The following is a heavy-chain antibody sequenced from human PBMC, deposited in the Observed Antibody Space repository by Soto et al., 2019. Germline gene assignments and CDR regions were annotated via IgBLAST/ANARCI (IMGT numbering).Heavy chain of an antibody. CDR1: GYTFTSYG. Sequence: QVQLVQSGAEVKKPGASVKVSCKASGYTFTSYGISWVRQAPGQGLEWMGWISAYNGNTNYAQKLQGRVTMTTDTSTSTAYMELRSLRSDDSAVYYCARDRGRGGDRYYYGMDVWGQGTTVTVSS. J-gene: IGHJ6*02. CDR3: ARDRGRGGDRYYYGMDV. CDR2: ISAYNGNT. D-gene: IGHD2-21*01. V-gene: IGHV1-18*01.